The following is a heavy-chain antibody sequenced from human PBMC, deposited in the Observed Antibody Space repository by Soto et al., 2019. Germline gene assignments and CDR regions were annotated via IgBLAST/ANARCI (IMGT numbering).Heavy chain of an antibody. D-gene: IGHD3-3*01. J-gene: IGHJ6*03. CDR3: ARMVCYDYWRGVEAPRKRSRDA. CDR1: VYTFTVYR. CDR2: ISAYNGNT. V-gene: IGHV1-18*01. Sequence: KASVYTFTVYRVSRRRHTQKKGLEWMGWISAYNGNTNYAQKLQGRVTMITDPSTSKAYMELRSLSSDDTAVSYCARMVCYDYWRGVEAPRKRSRDAWCKGITIT.